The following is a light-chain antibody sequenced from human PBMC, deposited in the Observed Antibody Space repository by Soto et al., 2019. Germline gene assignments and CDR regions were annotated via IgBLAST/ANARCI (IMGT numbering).Light chain of an antibody. CDR1: QSLVHSDGNIY. V-gene: IGKV2-30*02. CDR2: QVS. Sequence: DVVMTQSPLSLPVTLGQPASISCRSSQSLVHSDGNIYLNWFQQRPGQSPRRLIFQVSKRDSGVPDRFSGSGSGTDFTLKISRVEAEDVGVYYCMQGTHWPPYTFGQGTKLEIK. J-gene: IGKJ2*01. CDR3: MQGTHWPPYT.